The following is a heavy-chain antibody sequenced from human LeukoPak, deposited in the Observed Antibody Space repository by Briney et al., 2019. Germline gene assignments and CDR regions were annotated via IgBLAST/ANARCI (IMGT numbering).Heavy chain of an antibody. CDR1: GFTFSTYN. CDR3: VLGGYDSPYLGFDY. CDR2: ITSNINTI. J-gene: IGHJ4*02. D-gene: IGHD3-22*01. V-gene: IGHV3-48*04. Sequence: RAGGSLRLSCAASGFTFSTYNMNWVRQAPGKGLEWLAYITSNINTIYYADSVKGRFTISRDNAKNSLYLQMNSLRAEDTAVYYCVLGGYDSPYLGFDYWGQGTLVTVSS.